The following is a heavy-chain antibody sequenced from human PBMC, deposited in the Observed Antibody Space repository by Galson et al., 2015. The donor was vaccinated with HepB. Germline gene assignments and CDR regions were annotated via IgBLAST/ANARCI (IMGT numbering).Heavy chain of an antibody. Sequence: QSGAEVKKLGASVKLSCKASGGTFSSYAISWVRQAPGQGLEWMGRIIPILGIANYAQKFQGRVTITADKSTSTAYMELSSLRSEDTAVYYCANNGGKGFAEYIQHWGQGTLVTVSS. CDR1: GGTFSSYA. CDR3: ANNGGKGFAEYIQH. D-gene: IGHD4-23*01. CDR2: IIPILGIA. V-gene: IGHV1-69*04. J-gene: IGHJ1*01.